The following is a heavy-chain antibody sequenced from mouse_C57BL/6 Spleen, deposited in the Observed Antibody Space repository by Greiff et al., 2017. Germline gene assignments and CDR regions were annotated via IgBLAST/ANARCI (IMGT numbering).Heavy chain of an antibody. J-gene: IGHJ2*01. CDR3: ARRRGNWDYFDY. V-gene: IGHV5-9*01. CDR2: ISGGGGNT. CDR1: GFTFSSYT. D-gene: IGHD4-1*01. Sequence: EVKLVESGGGLVKPGGSLKLSCAASGFTFSSYTMSWVRQTPEKRLEWVATISGGGGNTYYPDSAKGRFTISRDNAKNTLYLKMGSLRSDETALYYCARRRGNWDYFDYWGQGTTLTVSS.